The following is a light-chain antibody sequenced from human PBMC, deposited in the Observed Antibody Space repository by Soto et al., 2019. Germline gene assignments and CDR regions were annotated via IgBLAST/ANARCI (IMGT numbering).Light chain of an antibody. CDR2: AAS. Sequence: DIPMTQPPSSLAPSVLGGGNITFRASQSISSYLNWYQQKPGKAPKLLIYAASSLQSGVPSRFSGSGSGTDFTLTISSLQHEDFANYYCKQSYSTPTTFGKGTKV. CDR1: QSISSY. V-gene: IGKV1-39*01. J-gene: IGKJ1*01. CDR3: KQSYSTPTT.